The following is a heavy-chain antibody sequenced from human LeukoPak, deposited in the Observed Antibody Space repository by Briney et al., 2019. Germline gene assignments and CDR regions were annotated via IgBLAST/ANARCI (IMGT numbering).Heavy chain of an antibody. CDR3: VRGYSFGPYGMDV. D-gene: IGHD2-15*01. J-gene: IGHJ6*02. V-gene: IGHV3-64D*09. CDR1: GFPFSSYA. Sequence: GGSLRLSCSASGFPFSSYAMHWVRQAPGKGLEYVSAISDSGGSTYYADSVKGRFTISRDNSKNTLYLRMSSLRAKDTAVYFCVRGYSFGPYGMDVWGQGTTVTVSS. CDR2: ISDSGGST.